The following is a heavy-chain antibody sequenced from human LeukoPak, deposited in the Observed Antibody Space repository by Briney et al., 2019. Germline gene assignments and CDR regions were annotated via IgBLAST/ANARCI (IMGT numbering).Heavy chain of an antibody. CDR3: ARHAHYGGNGLFDY. D-gene: IGHD4-23*01. CDR2: IYYSGGT. V-gene: IGHV4-61*08. Sequence: SETLSLTCTVSGGSISSGGYYWSRIRQHPGKGLEWIGYIYYSGGTNYNPSLKSRVTISVDTSKNQFSLKVSSVTAADTAVYYCARHAHYGGNGLFDYWGQGTLVTVSS. J-gene: IGHJ4*02. CDR1: GGSISSGGYY.